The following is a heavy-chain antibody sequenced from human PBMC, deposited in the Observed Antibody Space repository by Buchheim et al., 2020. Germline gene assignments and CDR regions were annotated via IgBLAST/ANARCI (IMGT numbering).Heavy chain of an antibody. CDR3: ARDSPISLMTTVTQNYYYYGMDV. CDR1: GFTFSSYS. D-gene: IGHD4-11*01. Sequence: EVQLVESGGGLVKPGGSLRLSCAASGFTFSSYSMNWVRQAPGKGLEWVSSISSSSSYIYYADSVKGRFTISRDNAKNSLYLQMNSLRAEDTAVYYCARDSPISLMTTVTQNYYYYGMDVWGQGTT. J-gene: IGHJ6*02. CDR2: ISSSSSYI. V-gene: IGHV3-21*01.